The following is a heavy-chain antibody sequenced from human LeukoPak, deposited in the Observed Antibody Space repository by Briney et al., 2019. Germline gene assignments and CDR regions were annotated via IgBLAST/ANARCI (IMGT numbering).Heavy chain of an antibody. V-gene: IGHV3-23*01. CDR2: MSGSGGRT. CDR3: AKPASGYFQH. J-gene: IGHJ1*01. D-gene: IGHD3-10*01. Sequence: GGSLRLSCAASGFIFSSYAMSWVRQAPGKGLEWVSGMSGSGGRTYYADSVKGRFTMSRDNPKNTLYLQMNSLRAEDTAVYYCAKPASGYFQHWGQGTLVTVSS. CDR1: GFIFSSYA.